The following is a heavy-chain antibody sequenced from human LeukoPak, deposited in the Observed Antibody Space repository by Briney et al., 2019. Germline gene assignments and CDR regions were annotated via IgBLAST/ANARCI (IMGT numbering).Heavy chain of an antibody. D-gene: IGHD6-6*01. J-gene: IGHJ4*02. CDR1: RFTFSSYG. CDR3: AKDLAARRNDFDY. CDR2: IRYDGSNK. Sequence: GGSLRLSCAASRFTFSSYGMHWVRQAPGKGLEWVAFIRYDGSNKYYADSVKGRFTISRDNSKNTLYLQMNSLRAEDTAVYYCAKDLAARRNDFDYWGQGTLVTVSS. V-gene: IGHV3-30*02.